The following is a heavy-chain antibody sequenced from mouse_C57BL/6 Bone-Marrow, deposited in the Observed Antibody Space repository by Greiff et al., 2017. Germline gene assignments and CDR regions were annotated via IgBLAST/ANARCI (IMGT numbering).Heavy chain of an antibody. CDR1: GFTFSSYG. CDR2: ISSGGSYT. CDR3: ARHETYYSNYGAY. J-gene: IGHJ3*01. V-gene: IGHV5-6*02. D-gene: IGHD2-5*01. Sequence: EVKLVESGGDLEKPGGSLKLSCAASGFTFSSYGMSWVRQTPDKRLEWVATISSGGSYTYYPDSVKGRFTISRDNAKNTLYLQMSSLKSEDTAMYYCARHETYYSNYGAYWGQGTLVTVSA.